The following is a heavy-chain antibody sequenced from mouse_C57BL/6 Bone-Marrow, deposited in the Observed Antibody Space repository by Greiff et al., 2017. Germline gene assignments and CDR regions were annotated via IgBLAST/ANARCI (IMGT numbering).Heavy chain of an antibody. CDR3: ADYDLSMDY. D-gene: IGHD2-4*01. CDR1: GFTFSSYA. V-gene: IGHV5-4*03. J-gene: IGHJ4*01. CDR2: ISDGGSYT. Sequence: EVMLVESGGGLVKPGGSLKLSCAASGFTFSSYAMSWVRQTPEKRLEWVATISDGGSYTYYPDNVKGRFTISRDNAKNNLYLQMSHLKSEDTAMYYCADYDLSMDYWGQGTSVTVSS.